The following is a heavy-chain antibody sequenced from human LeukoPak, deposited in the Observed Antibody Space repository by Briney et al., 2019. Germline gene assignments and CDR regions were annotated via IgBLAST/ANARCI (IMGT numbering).Heavy chain of an antibody. CDR2: ISSSSSNI. Sequence: GGSLRLSCAASGFTFSDYSMNWVRQAPGKGPVWVSSISSSSSNIYYADSVKGRFTISRDNAKNSLYLEMNSLRAEDTAVYYCARACARTNCYTEDWGQGTLVTVSS. CDR1: GFTFSDYS. J-gene: IGHJ4*02. D-gene: IGHD2-2*01. V-gene: IGHV3-21*01. CDR3: ARACARTNCYTED.